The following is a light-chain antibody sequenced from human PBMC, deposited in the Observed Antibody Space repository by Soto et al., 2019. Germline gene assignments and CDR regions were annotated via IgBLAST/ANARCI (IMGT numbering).Light chain of an antibody. CDR3: QEMATTEIYT. CDR1: QNIRNY. CDR2: AAS. Sequence: DIQMTQSPSSLSASVGDRVTITCRASQNIRNYLNWYQQRPGKTPNLLVYAASNLRGGVPSRFSGGGSGTDFTLTISSLQPEDFANFYFQEMATTEIYTFRHGTKVDI. V-gene: IGKV1-39*01. J-gene: IGKJ2*01.